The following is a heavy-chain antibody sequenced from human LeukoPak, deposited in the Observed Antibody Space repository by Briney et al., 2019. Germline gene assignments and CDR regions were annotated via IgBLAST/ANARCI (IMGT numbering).Heavy chain of an antibody. Sequence: PGGSLRLSCAASGFTVSSNYMNWVRQTPGKGLEWVSSISGSGGSTYYADSVKGRFTISRDNSKNSLYLQMNSLRAEDTAVYYCARSSRLTFDYWGQGTLVTVS. CDR3: ARSSRLTFDY. V-gene: IGHV3-53*01. D-gene: IGHD6-6*01. J-gene: IGHJ4*02. CDR1: GFTVSSNY. CDR2: ISGSGGST.